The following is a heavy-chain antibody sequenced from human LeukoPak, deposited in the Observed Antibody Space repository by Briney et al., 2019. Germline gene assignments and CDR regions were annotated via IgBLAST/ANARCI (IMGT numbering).Heavy chain of an antibody. CDR3: AGGIAAAGDYFDY. CDR2: IYYSGST. Sequence: SETLSLTCTVSGGSISSSSYYWSWIRQPPGKGLEWIGYIYYSGSTNYNPSLKSRVTISVDTSKNQFSLKLSSVTAADTAVYYCAGGIAAAGDYFDYWGQGTLVTVSS. D-gene: IGHD6-13*01. V-gene: IGHV4-61*05. J-gene: IGHJ4*02. CDR1: GGSISSSSYY.